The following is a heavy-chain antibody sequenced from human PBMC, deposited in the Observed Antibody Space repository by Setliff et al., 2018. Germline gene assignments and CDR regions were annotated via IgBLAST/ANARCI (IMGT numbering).Heavy chain of an antibody. Sequence: PSETLSLTCTASGGSISSYYWSWIRQPPGKGLEWIGYIYYSGSTNSNPSLKSRVTISVDTSKNQFSLKLSSVTAADTAVYYCARGGYSYGYVGYYYYMDVWGKGTTVTVSS. V-gene: IGHV4-59*01. CDR1: GGSISSYY. CDR2: IYYSGST. J-gene: IGHJ6*03. CDR3: ARGGYSYGYVGYYYYMDV. D-gene: IGHD5-18*01.